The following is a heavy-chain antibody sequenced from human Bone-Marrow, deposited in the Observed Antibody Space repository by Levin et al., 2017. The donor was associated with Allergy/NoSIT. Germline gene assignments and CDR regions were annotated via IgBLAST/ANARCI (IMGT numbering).Heavy chain of an antibody. CDR1: GYTFTSYD. Sequence: GASVKVSCKASGYTFTSYDINWVRQATGQGLEWMGWMNPNSGNTGYAQKFQGRVTMTRNTSISTAYMELSSLRSEDTAVYYCARGRYYGSGSYLPALDYWGQGTLVTVSS. CDR2: MNPNSGNT. CDR3: ARGRYYGSGSYLPALDY. J-gene: IGHJ4*02. D-gene: IGHD3-10*01. V-gene: IGHV1-8*01.